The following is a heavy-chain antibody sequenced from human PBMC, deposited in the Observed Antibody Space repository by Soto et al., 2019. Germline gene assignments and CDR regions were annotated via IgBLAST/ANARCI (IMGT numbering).Heavy chain of an antibody. D-gene: IGHD1-26*01. CDR1: GFSFSKYV. J-gene: IGHJ4*02. CDR2: SWYDGRKE. CDR3: ASEEVGTTEFDR. Sequence: QVQLVESGGGVVQPGTSLRLSCEASGFSFSKYVMHWVRQAPGEGLEWVALSWYDGRKENYADSVKGRFTISRDNSKNTLFLQMNSLRVEDTAVYYCASEEVGTTEFDRWGQGTLVTVSS. V-gene: IGHV3-33*01.